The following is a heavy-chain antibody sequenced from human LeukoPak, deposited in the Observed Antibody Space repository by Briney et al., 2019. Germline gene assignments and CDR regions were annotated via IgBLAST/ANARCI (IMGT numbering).Heavy chain of an antibody. CDR2: ISGSGGST. J-gene: IGHJ4*02. D-gene: IGHD6-13*01. CDR3: AKDRLGIAAAGTSDY. Sequence: GGSLRLSCAASGFTFSSYAMSWVRQAPGKGLEWVSAISGSGGSTYYADSVKGRFTISRDNSKNTLYLQMNSLRAEDTAVYYRAKDRLGIAAAGTSDYWGQGTLVTVSS. CDR1: GFTFSSYA. V-gene: IGHV3-23*01.